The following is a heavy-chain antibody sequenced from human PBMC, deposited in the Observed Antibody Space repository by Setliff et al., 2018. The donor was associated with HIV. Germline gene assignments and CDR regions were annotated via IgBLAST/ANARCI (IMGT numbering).Heavy chain of an antibody. V-gene: IGHV4-31*03. Sequence: SETLSLTCTVSSGSISSGGYFWGWIRRHPGKGLEWIGYIYYTGSTYYNPSLKSRVTISTDTSKNQFSLNLSSVTAADSAVYYCAKLSRLTSLRNAFDIWGQGAVVTVSS. CDR2: IYYTGST. CDR3: AKLSRLTSLRNAFDI. D-gene: IGHD3-10*01. CDR1: SGSISSGGYF. J-gene: IGHJ3*02.